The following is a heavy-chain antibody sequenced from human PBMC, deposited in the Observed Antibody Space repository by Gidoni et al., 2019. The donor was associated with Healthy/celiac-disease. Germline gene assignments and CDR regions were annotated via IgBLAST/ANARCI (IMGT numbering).Heavy chain of an antibody. CDR1: GGSISSSY. D-gene: IGHD3-3*01. Sequence: QVQLQESGPGLVKPSETLSLTCTVSGGSISSSYWSWIRQPPGKGLEWIGYIYYSGSTNYNPSLKSRVTISVDTSKNQFSLKLSSVTAADTAVYYCARLGPPGEWLLYGISRYYYYGMDVWGQGTTVTVSS. J-gene: IGHJ6*02. CDR3: ARLGPPGEWLLYGISRYYYYGMDV. CDR2: IYYSGST. V-gene: IGHV4-59*08.